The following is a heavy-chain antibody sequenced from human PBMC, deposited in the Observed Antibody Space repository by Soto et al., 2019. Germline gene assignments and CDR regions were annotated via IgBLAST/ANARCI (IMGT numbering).Heavy chain of an antibody. Sequence: GASVKVSCKASGYTFINFFIHWVRQAPGQGLEWVGIINPSGGATTYPQKFQGRVTMTRDTSTSTVYMELSRLTFDDAAVYFCARERYQVISNGMDVWGQGTTVTVSS. CDR2: INPSGGAT. D-gene: IGHD2-2*01. J-gene: IGHJ6*02. CDR3: ARERYQVISNGMDV. CDR1: GYTFINFF. V-gene: IGHV1-46*01.